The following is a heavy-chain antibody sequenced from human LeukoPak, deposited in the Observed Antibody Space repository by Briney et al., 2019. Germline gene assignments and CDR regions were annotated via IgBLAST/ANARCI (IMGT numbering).Heavy chain of an antibody. D-gene: IGHD2-2*01. CDR1: GYTFTSYY. J-gene: IGHJ6*03. CDR2: INPSGGST. Sequence: ASVKVSCKASGYTFTSYYIHWVRQAPGEGLEWMGIINPSGGSTSYAQKFQGRVTMTEDTSTDTAYMELSSLRSEDTAVYYCATGGWCSSTSCSNDFYYMDVWGKGTTVTISS. V-gene: IGHV1-46*01. CDR3: ATGGWCSSTSCSNDFYYMDV.